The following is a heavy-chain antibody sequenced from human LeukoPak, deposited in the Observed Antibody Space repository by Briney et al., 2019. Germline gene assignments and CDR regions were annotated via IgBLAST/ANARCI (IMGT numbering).Heavy chain of an antibody. Sequence: AAVNVSFKSSGYTYTSHGSSWVRQAPGQGLEGMGWISAYNGNTNYAQKLQGRVTMTTDTSTSTVYMELRSLRSDDTAVYYCARDQLSGRCYYYVWGQGTLVTVSS. V-gene: IGHV1-18*01. J-gene: IGHJ4*02. D-gene: IGHD3-22*01. CDR1: GYTYTSHG. CDR2: ISAYNGNT. CDR3: ARDQLSGRCYYYV.